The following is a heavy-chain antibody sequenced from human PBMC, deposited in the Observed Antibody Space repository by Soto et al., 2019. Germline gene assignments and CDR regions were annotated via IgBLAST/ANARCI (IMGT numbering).Heavy chain of an antibody. V-gene: IGHV1-2*02. J-gene: IGHJ4*02. Sequence: ASVKVSCKASGYTFTGYYMHWVRQAPGQGLEWMGWINPNSGGTNYAQKFQGRVTMTTDTSISTAYMELSRLRSDDTAVYYCARAGQRVVHLYFDYWGQGTLVTVSS. CDR1: GYTFTGYY. CDR3: ARAGQRVVHLYFDY. CDR2: INPNSGGT. D-gene: IGHD6-13*01.